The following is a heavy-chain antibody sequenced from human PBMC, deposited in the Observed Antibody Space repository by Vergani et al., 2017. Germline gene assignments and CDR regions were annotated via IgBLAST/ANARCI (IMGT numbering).Heavy chain of an antibody. CDR1: GFTFSTYD. CDR3: AKERFGGELSAFDP. V-gene: IGHV3-48*04. Sequence: EVQLVESGGGLVQPGGSLRLSCAASGFTFSTYDMHWVRQAPGKGLEWIAYISSSSGTIYMADSVKGRFTISRDNVKEILYLQMSSLRADDTAIYYCAKERFGGELSAFDPWGRGTLVSVSS. J-gene: IGHJ5*02. D-gene: IGHD3-10*01. CDR2: ISSSSGTI.